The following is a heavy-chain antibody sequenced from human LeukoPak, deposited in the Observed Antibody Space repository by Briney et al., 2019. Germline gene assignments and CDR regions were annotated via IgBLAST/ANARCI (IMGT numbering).Heavy chain of an antibody. CDR1: GYTFTGYY. Sequence: GASVKVSCKASGYTFTGYYMHWVRQAPGQGLEWMGWINPNSGGTNYAQKFQGRVTMTRDTSISTAYMELSRLRSDDTAVYYCARGTGPSSGGYYYYYYGMDVWGQGTTVTVSS. D-gene: IGHD3-10*01. J-gene: IGHJ6*02. CDR2: INPNSGGT. V-gene: IGHV1-2*02. CDR3: ARGTGPSSGGYYYYYYGMDV.